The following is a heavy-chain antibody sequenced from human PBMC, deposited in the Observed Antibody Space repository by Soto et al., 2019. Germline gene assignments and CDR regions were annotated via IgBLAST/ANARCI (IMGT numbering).Heavy chain of an antibody. Sequence: PSETLSLTSVVSDGSISSYDWWTWVRQPPGKGLEWIGKMYHSGGADYSPSLKSRVTISADSSKNHFSLRLTGVTAADTAVYYCAAGNVDSMLEYWRQVPQVPVSS. D-gene: IGHD3-3*01. CDR2: MYHSGGA. CDR1: DGSISSYDW. CDR3: AAGNVDSMLEY. V-gene: IGHV4-4*02. J-gene: IGHJ4*02.